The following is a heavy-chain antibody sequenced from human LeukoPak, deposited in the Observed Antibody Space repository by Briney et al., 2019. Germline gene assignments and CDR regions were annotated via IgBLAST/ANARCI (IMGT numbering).Heavy chain of an antibody. D-gene: IGHD6-13*01. Sequence: PGGSLRLSCAASGFTISDHHMDWVRQAPGKGLEWVGRSRTRSKPNSCTTEFAASFEGRFILSRDESKNTLHLQMSSLNPEDTAVYFCVRVVTTVSGWYHFDYWGQGTLVAVSS. CDR2: TRSKPNSCTT. J-gene: IGHJ4*02. CDR3: VRVVTTVSGWYHFDY. CDR1: GFTISDHH. V-gene: IGHV3-72*01.